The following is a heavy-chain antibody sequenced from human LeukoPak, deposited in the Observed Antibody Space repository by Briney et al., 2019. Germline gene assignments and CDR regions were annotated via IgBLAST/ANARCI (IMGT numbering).Heavy chain of an antibody. V-gene: IGHV4-4*07. Sequence: SEPLSLTCTVSGGSISSDYWSWIRQSAGKGLEWIGRMYASGTTNYNPSIKSRATLSLDTSKNQLSLRLKSVTAADTAVYYCARGAGPFDYWGQGTLVTVSS. CDR1: GGSISSDY. J-gene: IGHJ4*02. CDR2: MYASGTT. CDR3: ARGAGPFDY. D-gene: IGHD3-16*01.